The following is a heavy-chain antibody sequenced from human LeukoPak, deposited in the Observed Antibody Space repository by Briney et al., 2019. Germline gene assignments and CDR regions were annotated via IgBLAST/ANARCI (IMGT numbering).Heavy chain of an antibody. CDR1: GVSVSSSY. D-gene: IGHD2-15*01. J-gene: IGHJ2*01. CDR2: ISYRGTT. V-gene: IGHV4-59*02. CDR3: ARDPGSCSGGSCSFYWYFDL. Sequence: SETLPLTCTVSGVSVSSSYWSWIRQSPGKGLEWIGYISYRGTTKYNPSLQGRVTISMDTSKNQLSLNLSSVTPADTAVYYCARDPGSCSGGSCSFYWYFDLWGRGTLVSVSS.